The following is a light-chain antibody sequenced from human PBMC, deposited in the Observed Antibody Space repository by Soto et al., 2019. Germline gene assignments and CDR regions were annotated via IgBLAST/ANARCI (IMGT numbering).Light chain of an antibody. Sequence: QSVLAQPASVSGSPGQSITISCTGTSSDVGGYNYVSWYQQHPGKAPKLMIYEVSNRPSGFSNRFSGSKSGNTASLTISGLQAEDEADYYCSSYTSNSTLYVFGTGTKVTVL. CDR3: SSYTSNSTLYV. CDR1: SSDVGGYNY. V-gene: IGLV2-14*01. J-gene: IGLJ1*01. CDR2: EVS.